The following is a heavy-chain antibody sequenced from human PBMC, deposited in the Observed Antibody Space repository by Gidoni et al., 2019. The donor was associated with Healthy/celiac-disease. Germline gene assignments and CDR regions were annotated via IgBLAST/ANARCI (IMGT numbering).Heavy chain of an antibody. Sequence: DVQLVQSGAEVKMPGESLRISCKGSVYSFTSYCISWVRQMPGKGLEWLGRIDPSDSYTNYSPSFQGHVTISADKSISTGYLQWSSLKASDTAMYYCATVSSSWYSFGEYWGQGTLVTVSS. D-gene: IGHD6-13*01. J-gene: IGHJ4*02. CDR3: ATVSSSWYSFGEY. V-gene: IGHV5-10-1*03. CDR1: VYSFTSYC. CDR2: IDPSDSYT.